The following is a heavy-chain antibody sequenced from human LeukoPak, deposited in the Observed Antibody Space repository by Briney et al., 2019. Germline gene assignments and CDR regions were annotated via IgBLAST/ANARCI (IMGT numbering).Heavy chain of an antibody. CDR3: AREHDSSGYTYDY. CDR1: GGTSSSYA. CDR2: IIPIFGTA. D-gene: IGHD3-22*01. V-gene: IGHV1-69*13. Sequence: SVKVSCKASGGTSSSYAISWVRQAPGQGLEWMGGIIPIFGTANYAQKFQGRVTITADESTSTAYMELSSLRSEDTAVYYCAREHDSSGYTYDYWGQGTLVTVSS. J-gene: IGHJ4*02.